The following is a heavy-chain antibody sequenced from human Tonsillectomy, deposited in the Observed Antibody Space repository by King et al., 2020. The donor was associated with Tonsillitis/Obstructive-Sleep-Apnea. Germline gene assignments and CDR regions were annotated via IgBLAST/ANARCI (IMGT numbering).Heavy chain of an antibody. CDR1: GFTFDDYA. V-gene: IGHV3-20*04. D-gene: IGHD2-15*01. Sequence: VQLVESGGGVVRPGGSLRLSCAASGFTFDDYAMSWVRQAPGKGLEWVSGVSWDGGSPGYADSVKGRFTISRDNAKNSLYLQMNSLRAEDTALYYCARVGYCSGATCYLYHYFYMDVWGKGTAVTVSS. CDR2: VSWDGGSP. CDR3: ARVGYCSGATCYLYHYFYMDV. J-gene: IGHJ6*03.